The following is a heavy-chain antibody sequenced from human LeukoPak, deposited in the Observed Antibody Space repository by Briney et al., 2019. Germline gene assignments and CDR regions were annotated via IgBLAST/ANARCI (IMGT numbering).Heavy chain of an antibody. CDR3: ARGGAGDYYYFDN. Sequence: GGSLRLSCAASGFTVSSNYMSWVRQAPGKGLEWVSVIYSGGETYYADSVKGRFTISRDKSKNTLYLRMNSLRAEDTAVYYCARGGAGDYYYFDNWGQGTLVTVSS. CDR1: GFTVSSNY. CDR2: IYSGGET. D-gene: IGHD4-17*01. J-gene: IGHJ4*02. V-gene: IGHV3-53*01.